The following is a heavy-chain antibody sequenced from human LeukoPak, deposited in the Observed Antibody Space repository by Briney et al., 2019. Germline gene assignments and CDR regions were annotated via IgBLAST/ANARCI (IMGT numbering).Heavy chain of an antibody. Sequence: PGGSLRLSCTASGFSFSTTWMNWLRHVPGKGLEWVGRVKSKTDGGTADYGVPVKGRFTISRDDSRNMLYLQMNSLKTEDTAMYYCTLSGLWSGGIRAVWGRGTAVTVSS. CDR2: VKSKTDGGTA. V-gene: IGHV3-15*07. D-gene: IGHD3-10*01. CDR3: TLSGLWSGGIRAV. CDR1: GFSFSTTW. J-gene: IGHJ6*02.